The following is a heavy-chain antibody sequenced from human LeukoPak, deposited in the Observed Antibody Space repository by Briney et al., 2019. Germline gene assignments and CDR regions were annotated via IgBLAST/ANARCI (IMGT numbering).Heavy chain of an antibody. CDR3: AREERDTTKWYPSFLNWFDP. V-gene: IGHV6-1*01. Sequence: SQTLSLTCAISGDSVSSNISAWNWIRQSPSRGLEWLGRTYYKSKWFNDYAASVKSRITINPDTSKNQFSLQLNSVTPEDAAVYYCAREERDTTKWYPSFLNWFDPWGQGTLVTVSS. CDR2: TYYKSKWFN. CDR1: GDSVSSNISA. D-gene: IGHD2-15*01. J-gene: IGHJ5*02.